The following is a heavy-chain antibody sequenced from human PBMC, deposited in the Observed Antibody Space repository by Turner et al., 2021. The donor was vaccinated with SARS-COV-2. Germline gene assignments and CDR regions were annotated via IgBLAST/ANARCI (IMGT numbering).Heavy chain of an antibody. J-gene: IGHJ4*02. V-gene: IGHV4-4*02. CDR3: ATQGAIGYRYAS. CDR2: IYHSGRT. CDR1: GVSITSHTW. Sequence: QVQLQQSGPGLVKPSGTLSITWAASGVSITSHTWWTWVRQPPGKGREWIGEIYHSGRTNYSPSLESLVTMSVDKSKNHFSLKLTSVTAADTAIYYCATQGAIGYRYASWGQGILVTVSS. D-gene: IGHD5-18*01.